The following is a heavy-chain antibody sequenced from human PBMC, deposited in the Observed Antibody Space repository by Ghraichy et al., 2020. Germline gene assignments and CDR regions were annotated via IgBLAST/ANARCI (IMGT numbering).Heavy chain of an antibody. CDR2: IFSNDEK. J-gene: IGHJ4*02. V-gene: IGHV2-26*01. CDR1: GFSLSNARMG. Sequence: SGPTLVKPTETLTLTCTVSGFSLSNARMGVSWIRQPPGKALEWLAHIFSNDEKSYSTSLKSRLTISKDTSKSQVVLTMTNMDPVDTATYYCARASEYYDFWSGPSHYYFDYWGQGTLVTVSS. CDR3: ARASEYYDFWSGPSHYYFDY. D-gene: IGHD3-3*01.